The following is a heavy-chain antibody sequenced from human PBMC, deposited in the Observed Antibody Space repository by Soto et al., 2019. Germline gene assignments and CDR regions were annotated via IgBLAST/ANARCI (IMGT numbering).Heavy chain of an antibody. J-gene: IGHJ6*02. V-gene: IGHV3-74*01. CDR3: AGGMAGLDV. Sequence: EVQLVESGGGLVQPGGSLRLSCAASGLSFNIYWMHWVRQVPGKGLVWLARINSDGSHTIYVDSVKGRFTISRDNAKSQVLLQRDSLRDADTGVYYCAGGMAGLDVWGQGTTVTVSS. CDR2: INSDGSHT. CDR1: GLSFNIYW.